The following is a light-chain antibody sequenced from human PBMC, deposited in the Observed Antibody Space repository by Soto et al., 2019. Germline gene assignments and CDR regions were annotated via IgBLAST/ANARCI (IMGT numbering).Light chain of an antibody. V-gene: IGLV8-61*01. CDR3: VLYMRSGISV. Sequence: QTVVTQEPSFSVSPVGTVTLTCGLSSDSVSSSNFPSGYQQTPGQAPLTLIYNTNPRSSGVPDRFSGSILGNRAALTITGAQADDESDYYCVLYMRSGISVFGGGTKVTVL. CDR2: NTN. CDR1: SDSVSSSNF. J-gene: IGLJ2*01.